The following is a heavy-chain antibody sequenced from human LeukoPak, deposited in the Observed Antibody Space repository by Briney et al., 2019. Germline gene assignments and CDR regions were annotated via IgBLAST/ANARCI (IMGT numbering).Heavy chain of an antibody. D-gene: IGHD4/OR15-4a*01. CDR3: AKDLRNGDNYGFLDY. CDR1: GFTFSSSG. CDR2: IHASGGWA. V-gene: IGHV3-23*01. Sequence: GGSLRLSCAASGFTFSSSGMSWVRQTADKGLEWVSSIHASGGWAYYADSVKGRFTVSRDNSKNTLYLQMNSLRVEDTAIYYCAKDLRNGDNYGFLDYWGQGTLVTVSP. J-gene: IGHJ4*02.